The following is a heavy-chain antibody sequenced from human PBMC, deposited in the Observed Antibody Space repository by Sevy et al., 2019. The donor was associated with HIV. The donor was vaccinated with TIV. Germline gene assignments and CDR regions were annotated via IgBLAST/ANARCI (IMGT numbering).Heavy chain of an antibody. V-gene: IGHV5-51*01. Sequence: GESLKISCKGSGYRFKDYWIGWVRQMPGKGLELMGIIYPDDSDTKYTPSFRGQVSMSADKSINVAYLQWSSLKASDTAMYYCARENRYGEGTFAFDVWGLGTMVTVSS. D-gene: IGHD3-10*01. CDR1: GYRFKDYW. J-gene: IGHJ3*01. CDR2: IYPDDSDT. CDR3: ARENRYGEGTFAFDV.